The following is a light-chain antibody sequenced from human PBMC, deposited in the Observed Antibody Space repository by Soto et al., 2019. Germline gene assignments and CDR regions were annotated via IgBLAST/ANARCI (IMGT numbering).Light chain of an antibody. CDR2: TAS. Sequence: IHITQPPSTLTGSVGDRVTITCRARKTSSCWLAWYQQQPGKAPKLLTYTASTFTSGVPSRFSGSGSGTEFTLTISSLQPDAFATYCCQHYNSYSQAFGQGTKVDIK. CDR1: KTSSCW. CDR3: QHYNSYSQA. J-gene: IGKJ1*01. V-gene: IGKV1-5*03.